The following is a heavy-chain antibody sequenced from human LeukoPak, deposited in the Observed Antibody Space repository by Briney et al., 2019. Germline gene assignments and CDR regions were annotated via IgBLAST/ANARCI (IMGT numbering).Heavy chain of an antibody. Sequence: PSETLSLTCSVSGDFISSGDYYWSWIRQPPGQGLEWIGYIYYSGSAYYNPSLKSRASISLDTSKDQFSLKMSSVTAADTAVYFCARTSNHGSGNQLFAYWGLGALVTVSS. J-gene: IGHJ4*02. CDR3: ARTSNHGSGNQLFAY. CDR2: IYYSGSA. D-gene: IGHD3-10*01. CDR1: GDFISSGDYY. V-gene: IGHV4-30-4*01.